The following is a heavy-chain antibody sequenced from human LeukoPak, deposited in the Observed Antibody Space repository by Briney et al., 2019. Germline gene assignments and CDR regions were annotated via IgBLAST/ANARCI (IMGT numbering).Heavy chain of an antibody. CDR3: ARGGGPYCGGDCHFDY. J-gene: IGHJ4*02. CDR1: GYTFTSYG. Sequence: ASVKVSCKASGYTFTSYGIGWVRQAPGQGLEWMGWISAYNGHANFAQNFQGRVTMTTDTSTSTAYMEVGSLRPDDTAVYYCARGGGPYCGGDCHFDYWGQGTLVTVSS. V-gene: IGHV1-18*01. D-gene: IGHD2-21*02. CDR2: ISAYNGHA.